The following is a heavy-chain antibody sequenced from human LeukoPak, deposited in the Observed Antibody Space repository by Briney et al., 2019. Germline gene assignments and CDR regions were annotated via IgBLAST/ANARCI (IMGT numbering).Heavy chain of an antibody. CDR1: GYTFTTYD. CDR3: ARDDMVRGSFSRYYYYYMDV. D-gene: IGHD3-10*01. J-gene: IGHJ6*03. V-gene: IGHV1-18*01. Sequence: GASVKVSCKASGYTFTTYDINWVRQATGQGLEWMGWISAYNGNTNYAQKLQGRVTMTTDTSTSTAYMELRSLRSDDTAVYYCARDDMVRGSFSRYYYYYMDVWGKGTTVTISS. CDR2: ISAYNGNT.